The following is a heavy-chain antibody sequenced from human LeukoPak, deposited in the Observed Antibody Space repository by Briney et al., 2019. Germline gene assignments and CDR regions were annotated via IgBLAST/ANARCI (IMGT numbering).Heavy chain of an antibody. CDR2: ISWNSGSI. J-gene: IGHJ3*02. CDR1: GFTFDDYA. V-gene: IGHV3-9*01. D-gene: IGHD2-2*02. Sequence: GGSLRLSCAASGFTFDDYAMHWVRQAPGKGLEWVSGISWNSGSIGYADSVKGRFTISRDNAKNSLYLQMNSLRAEDTALYYCAKVGCSSTSCYTGHAFDIWGQGTMVTVSS. CDR3: AKVGCSSTSCYTGHAFDI.